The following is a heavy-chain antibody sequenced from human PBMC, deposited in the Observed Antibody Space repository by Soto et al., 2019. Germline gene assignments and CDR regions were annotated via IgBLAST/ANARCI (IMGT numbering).Heavy chain of an antibody. Sequence: QVQLQESGPGLVKPSETLSLNCSVSGGSIGTYFWGWIRQPPGKGLEWIGHIYYSGSTSYNPSLSSRVTISLDTSKNQFSLRLRSVSAADTAVYYCARSYVDLPDYWGQGTLVTVSS. J-gene: IGHJ4*02. CDR2: IYYSGST. CDR1: GGSIGTYF. CDR3: ARSYVDLPDY. V-gene: IGHV4-59*08. D-gene: IGHD3-16*01.